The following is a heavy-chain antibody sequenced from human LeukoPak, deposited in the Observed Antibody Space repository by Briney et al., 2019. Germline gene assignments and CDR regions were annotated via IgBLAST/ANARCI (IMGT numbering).Heavy chain of an antibody. CDR3: AREIVGLTRPFDY. CDR2: IYTRDST. V-gene: IGHV4-38-2*01. Sequence: SETLSLTCAVSGYSISSGYYWGWIRQPAGKGLEWIGRIYTRDSTYYNPSLKSRVTISLDTSKNQFSLNLNSVTAADTAVYYCAREIVGLTRPFDYWGQGTLVTVSS. CDR1: GYSISSGYY. J-gene: IGHJ4*02. D-gene: IGHD1-26*01.